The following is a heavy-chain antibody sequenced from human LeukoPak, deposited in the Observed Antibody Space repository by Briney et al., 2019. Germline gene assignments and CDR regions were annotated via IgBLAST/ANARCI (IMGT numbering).Heavy chain of an antibody. CDR2: INPNSGGT. CDR1: GYTFTGYY. Sequence: ASVKVSCKASGYTFTGYYMHWVRQAPGQGLEWMGWINPNSGGTNYAQKFQGRVTMTRDTSISTAYMELSRLRSDDTAVYYCARTYYDFWSGYDALDIWGQGTMATVSS. CDR3: ARTYYDFWSGYDALDI. D-gene: IGHD3-3*01. V-gene: IGHV1-2*02. J-gene: IGHJ3*02.